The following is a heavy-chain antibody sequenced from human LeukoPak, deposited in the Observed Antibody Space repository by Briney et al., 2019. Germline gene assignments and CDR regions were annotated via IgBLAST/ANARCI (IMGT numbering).Heavy chain of an antibody. CDR1: GGSISSYY. D-gene: IGHD5-24*01. CDR3: ARARGASTIYFDY. J-gene: IGHJ4*01. CDR2: IYYSGST. V-gene: IGHV4-59*01. Sequence: PSETLSLTCTVSGGSISSYYWSWNRQPPGKGLEWIGYIYYSGSTNYNPSLKSRVTISVDTSKNQFSLKLSSVTAADTAVYYCARARGASTIYFDYWGQGTLVTVSS.